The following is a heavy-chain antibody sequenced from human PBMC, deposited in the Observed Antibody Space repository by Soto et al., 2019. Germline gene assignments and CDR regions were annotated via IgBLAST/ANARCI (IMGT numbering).Heavy chain of an antibody. CDR3: ARSGDNYNVLDY. D-gene: IGHD3-10*02. J-gene: IGHJ4*02. V-gene: IGHV3-11*03. Sequence: GGSLRLSCAASGFSISDHYMSWIRQAPGKGLEWVSYSSNSGTFTKYADSVKGRFSISRDNAKNSLYLEINSLRGEDTAIYYCARSGDNYNVLDYWGQGTPVTVSS. CDR1: GFSISDHY. CDR2: SSNSGTFT.